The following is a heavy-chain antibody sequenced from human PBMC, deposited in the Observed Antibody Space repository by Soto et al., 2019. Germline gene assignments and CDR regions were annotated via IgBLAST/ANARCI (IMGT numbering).Heavy chain of an antibody. CDR2: INPNSGGT. CDR1: GYTFTGYY. Sequence: ASVKVSCKASGYTFTGYYMHWVRQAPGQGLEWMGWINPNSGGTNYAQKFQGWVTMTRDTSISTAYMELSRLRSDDTAVYYCARANSSGRKTSYYYYYGMDVWGQGTTVTVSS. CDR3: ARANSSGRKTSYYYYYGMDV. D-gene: IGHD6-19*01. V-gene: IGHV1-2*04. J-gene: IGHJ6*02.